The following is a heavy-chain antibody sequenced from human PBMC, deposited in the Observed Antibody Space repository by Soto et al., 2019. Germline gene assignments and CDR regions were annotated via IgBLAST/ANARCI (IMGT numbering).Heavy chain of an antibody. J-gene: IGHJ3*01. D-gene: IGHD4-17*01. V-gene: IGHV4-59*08. CDR3: ARRYGHAFD. CDR2: IYYSGST. Sequence: QVQLQESGPGLVKPSETLSLTCTVSGGSISSYYWSWIRQPPGKGLEWIGYIYYSGSTNYNPSLKGRVTISVDTSKNQFSLKLSSVTAADTAVYYCARRYGHAFDLGPRDNGHRLF. CDR1: GGSISSYY.